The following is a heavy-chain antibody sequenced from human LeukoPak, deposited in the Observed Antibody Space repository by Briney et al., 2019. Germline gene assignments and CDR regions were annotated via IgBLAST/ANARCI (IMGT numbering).Heavy chain of an antibody. V-gene: IGHV3-48*03. D-gene: IGHD3-22*01. Sequence: GGSLRLSCAASGSTFSSYEMNWVRQAPGKGLEWVSYISSSGSTIYYADSVKGRFTISRDNAKNSLYLQMNSLRAEDTAVYYCASPSSSGYYADYWGQGTLVTASS. CDR3: ASPSSSGYYADY. CDR2: ISSSGSTI. J-gene: IGHJ4*02. CDR1: GSTFSSYE.